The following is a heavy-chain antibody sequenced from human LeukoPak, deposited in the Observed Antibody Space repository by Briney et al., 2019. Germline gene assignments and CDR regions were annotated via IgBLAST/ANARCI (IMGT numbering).Heavy chain of an antibody. D-gene: IGHD1-26*01. CDR2: INSDGSST. CDR3: ASEASGSYNYYYYYYMDV. V-gene: IGHV3-74*01. Sequence: PGGSLRLSCAASGFTFSSYWMHWVRQAPGKGLVWVSRINSDGSSTSYADSVKGRFTISRDNAKNTLYLQMNSLRAEDTAVYYCASEASGSYNYYYYYYMDVWGKGTTVTISS. J-gene: IGHJ6*03. CDR1: GFTFSSYW.